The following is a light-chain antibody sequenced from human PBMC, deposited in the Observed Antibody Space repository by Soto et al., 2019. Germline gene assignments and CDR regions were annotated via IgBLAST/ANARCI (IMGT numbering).Light chain of an antibody. CDR3: STHTMSGALQV. Sequence: QSVLTQPASVSGSPGQSITISCTGTISDFVVYNYVSWYQLLPGKAPKLIIYGVSNRPSGVSNRFSGSKSGNPASLSISGLQADDEADYYCSTHTMSGALQVFGTGTKVTVL. CDR1: ISDFVVYNY. CDR2: GVS. J-gene: IGLJ1*01. V-gene: IGLV2-14*01.